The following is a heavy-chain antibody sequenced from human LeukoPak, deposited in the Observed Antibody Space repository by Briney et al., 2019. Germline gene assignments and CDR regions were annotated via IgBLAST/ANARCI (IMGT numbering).Heavy chain of an antibody. V-gene: IGHV4-59*08. D-gene: IGHD3-10*01. CDR1: GGSIRGYF. Sequence: SETLSLTCTVSGGSIRGYFWSWIRQPPGKGLEWIGHIYSSGSTTYTPSLQGRVTISLDTSKNQFSLKLSSVTAADTAVYYCARHYDSGSYPLDFWGQGTPVTVSS. CDR2: IYSSGST. CDR3: ARHYDSGSYPLDF. J-gene: IGHJ4*02.